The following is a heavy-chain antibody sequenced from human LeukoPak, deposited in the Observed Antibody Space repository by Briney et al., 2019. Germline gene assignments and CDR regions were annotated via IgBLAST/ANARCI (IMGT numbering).Heavy chain of an antibody. Sequence: SVKVSCKASGGTFGSYAISWVRQAPGQGLEWMGGIIPIFGTANYAQKFQGRVTITADESTSTAYMELSSLRSEDTAVYYCASSVKVDTAMGDAFDIWGQGTMVTVSS. CDR2: IIPIFGTA. V-gene: IGHV1-69*13. J-gene: IGHJ3*02. CDR1: GGTFGSYA. CDR3: ASSVKVDTAMGDAFDI. D-gene: IGHD5-18*01.